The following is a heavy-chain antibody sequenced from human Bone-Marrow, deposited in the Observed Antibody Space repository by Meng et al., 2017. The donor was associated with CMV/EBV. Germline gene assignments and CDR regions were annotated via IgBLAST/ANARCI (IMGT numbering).Heavy chain of an antibody. CDR3: ARGGLYSSSWYDP. CDR2: IYYSGST. J-gene: IGHJ5*02. CDR1: GGSISSSSYY. Sequence: SETLSLTCTVSGGSISSSSYYWGWIRQPPGKGLEWIGSIYYSGSTYYNPSLKSRVTISVDTSKNQFSLKLSSVTAADTAMYYCARGGLYSSSWYDPWGQGTLVTVSS. V-gene: IGHV4-39*01. D-gene: IGHD6-13*01.